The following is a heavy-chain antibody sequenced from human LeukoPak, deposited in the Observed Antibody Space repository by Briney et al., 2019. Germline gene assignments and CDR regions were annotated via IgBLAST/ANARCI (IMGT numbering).Heavy chain of an antibody. CDR3: ARVLFKYCSSTSCYSQNWFDP. D-gene: IGHD2-2*02. V-gene: IGHV4-34*01. CDR2: IYHTGST. J-gene: IGHJ5*02. CDR1: GGSFSNYY. Sequence: SETLSLTCAVYGGSFSNYYWSWIRQPPGKGLEWIGDIYHTGSTTYNPSLKSRVTISVDTSKKQFSLRLSSVTAADTAVYYCARVLFKYCSSTSCYSQNWFDPWGQGTLVTVSS.